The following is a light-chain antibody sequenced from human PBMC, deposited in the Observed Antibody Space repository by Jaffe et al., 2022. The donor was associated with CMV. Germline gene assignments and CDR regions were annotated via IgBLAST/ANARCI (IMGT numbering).Light chain of an antibody. Sequence: EIVMTQSPATLSVSPGESATLSCRASQSVSSKLAWYQQKPGQAPRLLIYRASTRASGIPARFSGSGSGTEFTLTISSLQSEDFAIYYCQQYDNWPPLTFGGGTKVEIK. CDR3: QQYDNWPPLT. CDR2: RAS. J-gene: IGKJ4*01. CDR1: QSVSSK. V-gene: IGKV3-15*01.